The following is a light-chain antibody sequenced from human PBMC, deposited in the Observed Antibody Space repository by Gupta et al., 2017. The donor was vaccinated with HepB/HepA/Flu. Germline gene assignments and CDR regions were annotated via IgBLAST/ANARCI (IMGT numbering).Light chain of an antibody. Sequence: DIQMTQSPSTLSASVGDRVTITCRASQSISSWLAWYQQKPGKDPKLLIYKEASLESGVPSRFSGSGCGTEVTLTISSRQPDDFAAYYYQQYNSYSPYTFGQGTKLEIK. CDR2: KEA. CDR1: QSISSW. V-gene: IGKV1-5*03. CDR3: QQYNSYSPYT. J-gene: IGKJ2*01.